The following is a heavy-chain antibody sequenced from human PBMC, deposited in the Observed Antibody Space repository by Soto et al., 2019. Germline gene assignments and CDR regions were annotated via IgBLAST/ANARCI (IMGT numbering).Heavy chain of an antibody. D-gene: IGHD2-15*01. CDR1: GYSFTSYW. CDR2: IYPGDSDT. V-gene: IGHV5-51*01. Sequence: GESLKISCKGSGYSFTSYWIGWVRQMPGKGLEWMGIIYPGDSDTRYSPSFQGQVTISADKSISTAYLQWSSLKASDTAMYYCARHGRGEYCSGGSCQLYYYYGMDVWGQGTTVTVSS. CDR3: ARHGRGEYCSGGSCQLYYYYGMDV. J-gene: IGHJ6*02.